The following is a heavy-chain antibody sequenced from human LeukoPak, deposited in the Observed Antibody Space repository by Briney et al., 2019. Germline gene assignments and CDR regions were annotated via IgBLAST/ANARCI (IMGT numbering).Heavy chain of an antibody. CDR1: GGSFSGYY. CDR2: INHSGST. J-gene: IGHJ5*02. CDR3: ARAGKGCSSTSCWYNWFDP. D-gene: IGHD2-2*01. Sequence: PSETLSLTCAVYGGSFSGYYWSWIRQPPGKGLEWIGEINHSGSTNYNPSLKSRVTISVDTSKNQFSLKLSSVTAADTAVYYCARAGKGCSSTSCWYNWFDPWGQGTLVTVSS. V-gene: IGHV4-34*01.